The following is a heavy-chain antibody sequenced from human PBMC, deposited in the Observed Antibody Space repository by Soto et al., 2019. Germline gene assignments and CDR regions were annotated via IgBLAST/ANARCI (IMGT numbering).Heavy chain of an antibody. D-gene: IGHD2-21*02. CDR3: ARDHLILPAHDFFYGSDV. J-gene: IGHJ6*02. V-gene: IGHV3-7*03. Sequence: GGSQRLSCEVSGFTFSMYSMSWVRQTPGKGLEWVAKIPQDGVDGHYADSVKGRFTISRDNGKNSLYLQMNNLRAEDTAVYYCARDHLILPAHDFFYGSDVWGRGATVTVSS. CDR2: IPQDGVDG. CDR1: GFTFSMYS.